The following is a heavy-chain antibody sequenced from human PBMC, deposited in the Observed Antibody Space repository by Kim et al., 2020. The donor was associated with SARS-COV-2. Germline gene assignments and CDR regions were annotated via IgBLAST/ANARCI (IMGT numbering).Heavy chain of an antibody. CDR1: GGSISSSSYY. Sequence: SETLSLTCTVSGGSISSSSYYWGWIRQPPGKGLEWIGNIYYSGSTNYNPSPKSRVTISVDTSKNQFSLKLSSVTAADTAVYYCARGVTTDPLFDYWGQGTLVTVSS. D-gene: IGHD4-17*01. V-gene: IGHV4-39*01. CDR3: ARGVTTDPLFDY. J-gene: IGHJ4*02. CDR2: IYYSGST.